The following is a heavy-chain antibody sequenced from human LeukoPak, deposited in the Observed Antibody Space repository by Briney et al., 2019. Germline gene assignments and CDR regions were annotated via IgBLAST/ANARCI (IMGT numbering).Heavy chain of an antibody. J-gene: IGHJ1*01. CDR3: ARVRRYCSGGSCYPEYFQH. Sequence: GASVKVSCKASGYTFTGYYMHWVRQAPGQGLEWMGSINPNSGGTNYAQKFQGWVTMTRDTSISTAYMELSRLRSDDTAVYYCARVRRYCSGGSCYPEYFQHWARPHWSPSPQ. D-gene: IGHD2-15*01. CDR2: INPNSGGT. V-gene: IGHV1-2*04. CDR1: GYTFTGYY.